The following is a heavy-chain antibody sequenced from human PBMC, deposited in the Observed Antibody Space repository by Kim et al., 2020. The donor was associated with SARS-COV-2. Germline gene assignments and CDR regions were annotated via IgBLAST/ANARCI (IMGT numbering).Heavy chain of an antibody. Sequence: ASVKVSCKASGYTFTGQYMHWVRQAPGQGLEWMGWINPNSGGINYAQKFQGRVTMTRDTSISTAYMELSRLRSDDTAVYYCAREVQVVPAAWGSDAFDIWGQGTMVTVSS. V-gene: IGHV1-2*02. CDR2: INPNSGGI. CDR3: AREVQVVPAAWGSDAFDI. CDR1: GYTFTGQY. J-gene: IGHJ3*02. D-gene: IGHD2-2*01.